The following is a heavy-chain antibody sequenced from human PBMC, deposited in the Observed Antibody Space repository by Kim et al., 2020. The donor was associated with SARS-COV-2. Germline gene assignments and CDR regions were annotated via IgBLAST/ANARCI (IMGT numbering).Heavy chain of an antibody. CDR2: K. D-gene: IGHD4-4*01. V-gene: IGHV3-48*03. CDR3: ARGPNYSPFDY. Sequence: KYPAEPGRGRFTISRDNDKNSLYLQRNSLRAEDTAVYYCARGPNYSPFDYWGQGTLVTVSS. J-gene: IGHJ4*02.